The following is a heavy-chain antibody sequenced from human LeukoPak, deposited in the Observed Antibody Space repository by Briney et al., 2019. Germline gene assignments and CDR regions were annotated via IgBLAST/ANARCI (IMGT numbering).Heavy chain of an antibody. J-gene: IGHJ4*02. Sequence: SETLSLTCTVSGDSISSTNYYWNWIRQAPGKGLEWIGYIYYTGSTNKNPSLKSRVTMSVDTSKNQFSLNLKSVTPEDTAVYYCARNLIPEQLVLNFWGQGILVTVSS. CDR2: IYYTGST. D-gene: IGHD6-13*01. V-gene: IGHV4-61*01. CDR1: GDSISSTNYY. CDR3: ARNLIPEQLVLNF.